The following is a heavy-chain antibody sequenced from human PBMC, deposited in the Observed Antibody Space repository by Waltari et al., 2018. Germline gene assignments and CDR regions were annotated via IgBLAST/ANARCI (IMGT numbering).Heavy chain of an antibody. CDR3: ARDGGRGYSYGIFDY. CDR1: GFTFSTYS. D-gene: IGHD5-18*01. J-gene: IGHJ4*02. Sequence: EVQLVESGGGLVQPGGSLRVSCAASGFTFSTYSMNWVRQAPVNELEWFSYISSRSVTIYYADSVKGRFTISRDNAKNSLYLQMNSLRAEDTAVYYCARDGGRGYSYGIFDYWGQGTLFTVSS. CDR2: ISSRSVTI. V-gene: IGHV3-48*01.